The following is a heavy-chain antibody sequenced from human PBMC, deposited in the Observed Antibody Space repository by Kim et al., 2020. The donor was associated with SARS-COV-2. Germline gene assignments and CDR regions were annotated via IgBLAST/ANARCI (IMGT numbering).Heavy chain of an antibody. D-gene: IGHD4-17*01. CDR3: ARESYGDYKVDY. Sequence: NPSLRSRVIRSLDASKNQFSLKLSSVTAADTAVYYCARESYGDYKVDYWGQGTLVTVSS. J-gene: IGHJ4*02. V-gene: IGHV4-31*02.